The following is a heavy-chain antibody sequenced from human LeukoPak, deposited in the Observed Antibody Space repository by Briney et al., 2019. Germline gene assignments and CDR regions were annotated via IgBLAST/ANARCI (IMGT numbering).Heavy chain of an antibody. V-gene: IGHV3-23*01. Sequence: GGSLRLSCAASGFTFSSYAMSWVRQAPGKGLEFFSAISGSIGSTYYADSVKGRFTISRDNSKNTLYLQMNSLRAEDTAVYYCAASTYYYGSGSYPRGHYYYGMDVWGQGTTVTVSS. CDR3: AASTYYYGSGSYPRGHYYYGMDV. D-gene: IGHD3-10*01. CDR2: ISGSIGST. J-gene: IGHJ6*02. CDR1: GFTFSSYA.